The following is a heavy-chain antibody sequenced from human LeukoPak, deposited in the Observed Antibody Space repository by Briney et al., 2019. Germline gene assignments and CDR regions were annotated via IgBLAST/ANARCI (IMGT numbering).Heavy chain of an antibody. V-gene: IGHV1-2*02. D-gene: IGHD3-3*01. CDR2: INPNSGGT. CDR1: GYTFTGYY. CDR3: ARSRRITIFGVVISYFDY. Sequence: ASVKVSCKASGYTFTGYYMHRVRQAPGQGLEWMGWINPNSGGTNYAQKFQGRVTMTRDTSISTAYMELSRLRSDDTAVYYCARSRRITIFGVVISYFDYWGQGTLVTVSS. J-gene: IGHJ4*02.